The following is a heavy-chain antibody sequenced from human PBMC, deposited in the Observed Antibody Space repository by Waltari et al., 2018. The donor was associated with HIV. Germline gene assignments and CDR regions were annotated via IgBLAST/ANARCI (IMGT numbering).Heavy chain of an antibody. CDR2: VYASGGT. D-gene: IGHD3-10*01. V-gene: IGHV4-61*02. CDR3: ARGYYYRMDV. J-gene: IGHJ6*02. CDR1: GGSISSGYYY. Sequence: QVQLQESGPGLVKPSQTLSLTCTVSGGSISSGYYYWSWIRQPAGKGLEWIGRVYASGGTNYNPSLKSRVTISVDTSKNQFSLKLSSVTAADTAVYYCARGYYYRMDVWGQGTTVTVSS.